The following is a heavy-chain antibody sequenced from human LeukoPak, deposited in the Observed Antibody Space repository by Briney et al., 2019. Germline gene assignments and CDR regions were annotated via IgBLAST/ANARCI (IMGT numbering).Heavy chain of an antibody. V-gene: IGHV1-69*13. J-gene: IGHJ6*02. D-gene: IGHD2-2*02. CDR1: GGTFSSYA. CDR2: IIPIFGTA. Sequence: SVKVSCKASGGTFSSYAISWVRQAPGQGLEWMGGIIPIFGTANYAQKFQGRVTITADESTSTAYMELSSLRSEDTAVYYCARDEDIVVVPAAISYYYGMDVWGQGTTVTVSS. CDR3: ARDEDIVVVPAAISYYYGMDV.